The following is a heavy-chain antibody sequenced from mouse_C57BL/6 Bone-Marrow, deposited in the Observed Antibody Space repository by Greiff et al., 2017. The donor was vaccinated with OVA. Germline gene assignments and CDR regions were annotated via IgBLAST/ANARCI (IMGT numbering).Heavy chain of an antibody. Sequence: QVQLKESGPGLVAPSQSLSITCTVSGFSLTSYAISWVRQPPGKGLEWLGVIWTGGGTNYNSALKSRLSISKDNSKSQVFLKMNSLQTDDTARYYCAGPIYDGYYVPPHYAMDYWGQGTSVTVSS. CDR1: GFSLTSYA. J-gene: IGHJ4*01. CDR2: IWTGGGT. V-gene: IGHV2-9-1*01. D-gene: IGHD2-3*01. CDR3: AGPIYDGYYVPPHYAMDY.